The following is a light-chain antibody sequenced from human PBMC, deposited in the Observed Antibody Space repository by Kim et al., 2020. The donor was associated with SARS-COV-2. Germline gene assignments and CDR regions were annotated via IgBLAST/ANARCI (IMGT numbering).Light chain of an antibody. CDR1: SSDVGGYHS. V-gene: IGLV2-14*03. CDR2: DVS. Sequence: GQSITISCIGTSSDVGGYHSVSWYQHHPGKAPKLIIYDVSEWPSGVSNRFSGSKSGNTASLTISGLQAEDEADYYCSSYTSSSTLVFGGGTQLTVL. J-gene: IGLJ3*02. CDR3: SSYTSSSTLV.